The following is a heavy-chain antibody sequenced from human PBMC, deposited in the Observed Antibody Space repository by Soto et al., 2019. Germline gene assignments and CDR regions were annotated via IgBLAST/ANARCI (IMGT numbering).Heavy chain of an antibody. D-gene: IGHD1-1*01. CDR2: VYSTGGT. V-gene: IGHV4-59*08. Sequence: QVQLQQSGPGLVKPSETLSLTCSVSSGPSSSHNWGWIRQPPGRGLEWIGYVYSTGGTSYNPSLKSRVTISADTSTNHISLTLTSVTAADTAVYYCVRQGIGNLHGLVDVWGQGTRSESP. J-gene: IGHJ6*02. CDR3: VRQGIGNLHGLVDV. CDR1: SGPSSSHN.